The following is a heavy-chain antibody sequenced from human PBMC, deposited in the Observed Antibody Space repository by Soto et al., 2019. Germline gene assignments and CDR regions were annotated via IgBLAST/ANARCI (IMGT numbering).Heavy chain of an antibody. Sequence: QVQLVQSGAEVKKPGASVKVSCKASGYTFTTYDISWVRQAPGQGLEWMGRISTYNGDTNYPQSLQGRLTMTTDTSTATAYMELRSLGSDDTAVYYCARDPYHVLMANAPNLYGMDVWGQGTTVTVSS. CDR2: ISTYNGDT. V-gene: IGHV1-18*01. J-gene: IGHJ6*02. D-gene: IGHD2-8*01. CDR3: ARDPYHVLMANAPNLYGMDV. CDR1: GYTFTTYD.